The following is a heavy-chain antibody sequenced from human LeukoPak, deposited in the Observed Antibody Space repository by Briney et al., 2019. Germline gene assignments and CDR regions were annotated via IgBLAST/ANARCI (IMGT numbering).Heavy chain of an antibody. V-gene: IGHV3-7*03. CDR3: AKRSDDSSGYYPNWFDP. D-gene: IGHD3-22*01. CDR2: IRQDGSEK. Sequence: GGSLRLSCAASGFTFSNAWMNWVRQAPGKGLQWVANIRQDGSEKYYVDSVKGRFTISRDNAKNSLYLQMNSLRAEDTAVYYCAKRSDDSSGYYPNWFDPWGQGTLVTVSS. CDR1: GFTFSNAW. J-gene: IGHJ5*02.